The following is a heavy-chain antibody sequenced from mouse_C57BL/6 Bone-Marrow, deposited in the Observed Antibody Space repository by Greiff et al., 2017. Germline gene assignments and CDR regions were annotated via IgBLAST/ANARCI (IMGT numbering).Heavy chain of an antibody. Sequence: QVQLQQPGAELVKPGASVKLSCKASGYTFTNYWMHWVKQRPGQGLEWIGMMHPNGGSPDYNEKFKSEATLSVDKSSRPAYMELSSLTSEDSAVYSCARSYDYDDYTMDYWGQGTSVTGSS. V-gene: IGHV1-64*01. D-gene: IGHD2-4*01. CDR2: MHPNGGSP. CDR1: GYTFTNYW. J-gene: IGHJ4*01. CDR3: ARSYDYDDYTMDY.